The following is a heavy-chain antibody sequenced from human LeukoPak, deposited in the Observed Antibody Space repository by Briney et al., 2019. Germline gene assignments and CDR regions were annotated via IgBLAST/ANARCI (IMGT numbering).Heavy chain of an antibody. CDR1: GGSISSSSYY. CDR2: IYYSGST. D-gene: IGHD1-1*01. Sequence: SETLSLTCTVSGGSISSSSYYWGWIRQPPGKGLEWIGSIYYSGSTYYNPSLKSRVTISVDTSKNQFSLKLSSVTAADTAVYYCASNEDDYADYWGQGTLVTVSS. CDR3: ASNEDDYADY. J-gene: IGHJ4*02. V-gene: IGHV4-39*07.